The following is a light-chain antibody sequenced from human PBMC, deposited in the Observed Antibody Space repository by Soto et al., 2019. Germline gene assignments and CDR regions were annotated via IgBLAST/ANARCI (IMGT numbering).Light chain of an antibody. CDR2: ANY. J-gene: IGLJ2*01. Sequence: QSVLPQPPSVSGAPGQRVTISCTGSSSNIGAGYDVHWYQQLPGTGPKLLIYANYNRPSGVPDRFFGSKSGTSASLAITGLQAEDEGDYYCQSYDSSLSGVVFGGGTKLTVL. V-gene: IGLV1-40*01. CDR3: QSYDSSLSGVV. CDR1: SSNIGAGYD.